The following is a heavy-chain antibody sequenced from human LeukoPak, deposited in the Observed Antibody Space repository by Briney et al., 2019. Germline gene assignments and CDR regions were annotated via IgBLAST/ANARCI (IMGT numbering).Heavy chain of an antibody. D-gene: IGHD5-18*01. V-gene: IGHV3-33*01. CDR2: IWFDGSNK. Sequence: GGSLRLSCAASGFTFSSYGMHWVRQAPGKGLEWVALIWFDGSNKYYEDSVKGRFTIPRDNSKNTLYLQMDSLRDEDTAVYYCARDRGYSYGHCFDYWGQGTLVTVSS. CDR1: GFTFSSYG. J-gene: IGHJ4*02. CDR3: ARDRGYSYGHCFDY.